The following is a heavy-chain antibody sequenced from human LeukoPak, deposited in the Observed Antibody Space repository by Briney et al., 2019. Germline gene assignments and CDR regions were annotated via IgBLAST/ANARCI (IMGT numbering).Heavy chain of an antibody. V-gene: IGHV4-39*07. Sequence: SETLSLTCTVSGGSINRTTYYWGWIRQPPGKGLEWIGSMYYSGSPYYNPSLKSRVTISVDTSKNQFSLKLSSVTAADTAVYYCARGSEDIVLMVYAGVFDYWGQGTLVTVSS. CDR3: ARGSEDIVLMVYAGVFDY. D-gene: IGHD2-8*01. CDR2: MYYSGSP. CDR1: GGSINRTTYY. J-gene: IGHJ4*02.